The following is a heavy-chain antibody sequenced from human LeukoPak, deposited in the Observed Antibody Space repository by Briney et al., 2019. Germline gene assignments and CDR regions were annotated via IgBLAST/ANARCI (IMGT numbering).Heavy chain of an antibody. CDR1: GFTFSSYA. CDR2: ISGSGDTT. CDR3: AKEGGRGMDV. J-gene: IGHJ6*04. Sequence: GRSLRLPCAASGFTFSSYAMSWVRQAPGKGLEWVSVISGSGDTTNYADSVKGRFTISRDNSKNTLYLQMNSLRAEDTAVYYCAKEGGRGMDVWGKGTTVTISS. V-gene: IGHV3-23*01. D-gene: IGHD1-26*01.